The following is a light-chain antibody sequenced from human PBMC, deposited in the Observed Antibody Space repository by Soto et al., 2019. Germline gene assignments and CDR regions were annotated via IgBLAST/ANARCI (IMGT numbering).Light chain of an antibody. J-gene: IGLJ2*01. V-gene: IGLV1-40*01. CDR1: SSNIGTDYD. CDR3: QSYDRSLSGSAV. Sequence: QSVLTQPPSVSGAPGQRVTLSCTGSSSNIGTDYDVLWYQQLPGTAPKLLIYRNTNRPSGVPDRFSGSKSGTSASLAITGLQAEDEADYYCQSYDRSLSGSAVFGGGTKLTVL. CDR2: RNT.